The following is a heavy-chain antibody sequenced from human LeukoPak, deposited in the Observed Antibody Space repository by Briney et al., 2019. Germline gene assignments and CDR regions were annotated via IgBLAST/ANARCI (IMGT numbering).Heavy chain of an antibody. Sequence: ASVKVSCKASGYTFTGYYMHWVRQAPGQGVEWMGWINPNSGGTNYAQKFQGRVTMTRDTSISPAYMELSRLRSDDTPVYYCVNRSGRSAFDIWGQGTMVTVSS. D-gene: IGHD3-10*01. CDR1: GYTFTGYY. V-gene: IGHV1-2*02. CDR2: INPNSGGT. CDR3: VNRSGRSAFDI. J-gene: IGHJ3*02.